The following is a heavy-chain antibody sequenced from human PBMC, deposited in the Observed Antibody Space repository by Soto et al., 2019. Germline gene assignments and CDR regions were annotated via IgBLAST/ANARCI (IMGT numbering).Heavy chain of an antibody. CDR1: GFTFSSYW. V-gene: IGHV3-7*01. CDR3: ARFSSGWSSAFNI. D-gene: IGHD6-19*01. CDR2: IKQDGSEK. J-gene: IGHJ3*02. Sequence: PGGSLRLSCAASGFTFSSYWMSWVRQAPGKGLEWVANIKQDGSEKYYVDSVKGRFTISRDNAKNSLYLQMNSLRAEDTAVYYCARFSSGWSSAFNIWGQGTMVTVSS.